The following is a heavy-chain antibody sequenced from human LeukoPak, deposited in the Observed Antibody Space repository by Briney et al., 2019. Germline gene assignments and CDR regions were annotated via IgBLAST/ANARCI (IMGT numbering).Heavy chain of an antibody. CDR2: VHYSGTA. D-gene: IGHD4-17*01. CDR1: DGSITNDD. CDR3: ARGYGDFRVEGRYFHS. J-gene: IGHJ4*02. Sequence: SETLSLTCTVSDGSITNDDWSWVRQPPGKGLEFIGHVHYSGTANYKPSLRSRVTISIATSKQQFFLKLKSVTAADTAVYYCARGYGDFRVEGRYFHSWGQGTLVTVSS. V-gene: IGHV4-59*01.